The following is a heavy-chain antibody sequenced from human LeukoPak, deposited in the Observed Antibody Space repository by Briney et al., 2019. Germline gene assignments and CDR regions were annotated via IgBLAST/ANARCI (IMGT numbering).Heavy chain of an antibody. V-gene: IGHV3-21*01. CDR2: ISSSSSYI. J-gene: IGHJ4*02. CDR1: RFTLSSYS. Sequence: GGSLRLSCAASRFTLSSYSMNWVRQAPGKGLEWVSSISSSSSYIYYADSVKGRFTISRDYATNSLYLQMNSLRAEDTAVYYGARDRRSRYYDTSGYSPILDYWGQGTLVTVS. CDR3: ARDRRSRYYDTSGYSPILDY. D-gene: IGHD3-22*01.